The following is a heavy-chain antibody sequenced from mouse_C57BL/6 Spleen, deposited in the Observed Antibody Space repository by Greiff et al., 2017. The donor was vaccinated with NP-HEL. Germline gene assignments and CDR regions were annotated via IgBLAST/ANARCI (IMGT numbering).Heavy chain of an antibody. CDR2: IHPNSGST. CDR3: ASYYYENYYAMDY. CDR1: GYTFTSYW. Sequence: QVQLKQPGAELVKPGASVKLSCKASGYTFTSYWMHWVKQRPGQGLEWIGMIHPNSGSTNYNEKFKSKATLTVDKSSSTAYMQLSSLTSEDSAVYYCASYYYENYYAMDYWGQGTSVTVSS. V-gene: IGHV1-64*01. D-gene: IGHD1-1*01. J-gene: IGHJ4*01.